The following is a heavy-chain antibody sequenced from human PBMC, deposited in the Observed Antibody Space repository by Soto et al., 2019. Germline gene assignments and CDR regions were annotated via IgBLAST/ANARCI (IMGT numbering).Heavy chain of an antibody. J-gene: IGHJ4*02. CDR3: AREDPRDGYNPGHFDY. Sequence: EVQLVESGGGLVQPGGSLRLSCAASGFTVSSNYMNWVRQAPGKGLEWVSLIYSGGSTYYADSVKGRFTISRDNSKNTLYLQKNSLRAEDTAVYYCAREDPRDGYNPGHFDYWGQGALVTVSS. CDR1: GFTVSSNY. D-gene: IGHD5-12*01. CDR2: IYSGGST. V-gene: IGHV3-66*01.